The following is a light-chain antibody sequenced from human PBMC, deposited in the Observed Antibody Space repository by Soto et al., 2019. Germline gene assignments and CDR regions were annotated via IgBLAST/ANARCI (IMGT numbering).Light chain of an antibody. Sequence: QSVLTQPPSASGAPGQRVTISCSGGNSNIGTNYVHWYQQFPGTAPKLLIYSDNQRPSGVPDRFSGSKSGTSASLAISGLRSEDEADYFCASWDGSLDGRFVFGIGTKLTVL. CDR1: NSNIGTNY. CDR3: ASWDGSLDGRFV. CDR2: SDN. V-gene: IGLV1-47*02. J-gene: IGLJ1*01.